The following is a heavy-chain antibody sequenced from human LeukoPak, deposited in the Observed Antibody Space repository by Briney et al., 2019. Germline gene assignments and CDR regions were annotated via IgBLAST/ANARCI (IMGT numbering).Heavy chain of an antibody. D-gene: IGHD3-22*01. Sequence: SETLSLTCAVYGGSFSGYYWSWIRQPPGKGLEWIGEINHSGSTNYNPSLKSRVTISVDTSKNQFSLKLSSVTAADTAVYYCAEDSSGYYWNYFDYWGQGTLVTVSS. CDR2: INHSGST. V-gene: IGHV4-34*01. CDR1: GGSFSGYY. J-gene: IGHJ4*02. CDR3: AEDSSGYYWNYFDY.